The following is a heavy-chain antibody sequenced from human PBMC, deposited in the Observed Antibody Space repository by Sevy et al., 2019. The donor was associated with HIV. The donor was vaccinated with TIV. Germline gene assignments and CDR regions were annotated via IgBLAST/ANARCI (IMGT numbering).Heavy chain of an antibody. CDR2: ISGSGGST. CDR3: AKDNLGSSWYRGKAFDI. V-gene: IGHV3-23*01. D-gene: IGHD6-13*01. CDR1: GFTFSSYA. Sequence: GGSLRLSFAASGFTFSSYAMSWVRQAPGKGLEWVSAISGSGGSTYYADSVKGRFTISRDNSKNTLYLQMNSLRAEDTAVYYCAKDNLGSSWYRGKAFDIWGQGTMVTVSS. J-gene: IGHJ3*02.